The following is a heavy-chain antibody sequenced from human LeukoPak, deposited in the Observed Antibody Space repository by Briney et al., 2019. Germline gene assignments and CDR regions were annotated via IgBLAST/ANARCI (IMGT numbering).Heavy chain of an antibody. CDR1: GYTFTSYG. J-gene: IGHJ4*02. D-gene: IGHD2-8*01. CDR3: ARDCGANGVCPEEVDY. V-gene: IGHV1-18*01. CDR2: ISAYNGNT. Sequence: GASVKVSCKASGYTFTSYGISWVRQAPGQGLEWMGWISAYNGNTNYAQKLQGRVTMTTDTSTSTAYMELRSLRSDDTAVYYCARDCGANGVCPEEVDYWGQGTLVTVSS.